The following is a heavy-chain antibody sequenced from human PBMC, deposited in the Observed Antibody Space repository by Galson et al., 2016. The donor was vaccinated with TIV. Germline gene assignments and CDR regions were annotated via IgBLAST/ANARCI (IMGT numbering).Heavy chain of an antibody. V-gene: IGHV3-48*03. CDR3: ARDLADNSDYYPTPFDF. D-gene: IGHD3-22*01. CDR2: ISRSDTTI. CDR1: GFIFNNYE. J-gene: IGHJ4*02. Sequence: SLRLCCAASGFIFNNYEFNWVRQGPGKGLEWVSHISRSDTTIYYADSVKGRFTISRDNARNSLYLQMNSLRAEDTAVYYCARDLADNSDYYPTPFDFWGQGTLVTVSS.